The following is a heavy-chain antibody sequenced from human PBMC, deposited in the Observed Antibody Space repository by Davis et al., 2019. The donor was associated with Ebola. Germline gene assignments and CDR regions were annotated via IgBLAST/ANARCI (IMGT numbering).Heavy chain of an antibody. CDR3: AMGALGELSLPDY. Sequence: PGGSLRLSCAASGFTFSSYSMNWVRQVPGKGLEWVSYISSSGSTRYYADSVKGRFTISRDNAKNSLYLQMNSLRAEDTAVYYCAMGALGELSLPDYWGQGTLVTVSS. J-gene: IGHJ4*02. CDR2: ISSSGSTR. CDR1: GFTFSSYS. D-gene: IGHD3-16*02. V-gene: IGHV3-48*01.